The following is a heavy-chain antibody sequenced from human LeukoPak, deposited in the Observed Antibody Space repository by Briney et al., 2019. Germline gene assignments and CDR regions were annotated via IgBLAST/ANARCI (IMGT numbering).Heavy chain of an antibody. CDR2: ISSSSGTI. D-gene: IGHD2-15*01. J-gene: IGHJ6*03. Sequence: GGSLRLSCAASGFTFSSYSMSWVRQAPGKGLEWVSYISSSSGTIYYADSVKGRFTISRDNSKNSVYLQMSSLRSEDTAVYYCAREVVGVSRGGSCYYMDVWGQGTTVTVSS. V-gene: IGHV3-48*04. CDR1: GFTFSSYS. CDR3: AREVVGVSRGGSCYYMDV.